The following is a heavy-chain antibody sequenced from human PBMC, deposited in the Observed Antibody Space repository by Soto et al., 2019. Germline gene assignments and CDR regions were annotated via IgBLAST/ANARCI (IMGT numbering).Heavy chain of an antibody. CDR1: GGSITSYY. CDR2: YNGNI. J-gene: IGHJ4*02. CDR3: VTGRVYFGSEY. V-gene: IGHV4-59*01. D-gene: IGHD3-10*01. Sequence: QVQLQESGPGLVKPLETLSLTCTVPGGSITSYYWSWVRQPPGKGLDYNGNINYNPSLKSRLTISLDTSKNQFSLRLSSVTAADTAVYYCVTGRVYFGSEYWGQGTLVTVSS.